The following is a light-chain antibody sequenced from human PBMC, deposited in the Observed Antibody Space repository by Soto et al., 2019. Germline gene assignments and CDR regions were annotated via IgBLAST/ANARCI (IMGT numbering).Light chain of an antibody. Sequence: EIVLTQSPATLSLSPGERATLSCRASQSVRTYLAWYQQKPGQAPRLLIYDTSNRATGIPARFSGSGSGTGVTLPISNLEPEGFAVYYCSHRSNWAVTFGGGAKVE. J-gene: IGKJ4*02. CDR1: QSVRTY. V-gene: IGKV3-11*01. CDR3: SHRSNWAVT. CDR2: DTS.